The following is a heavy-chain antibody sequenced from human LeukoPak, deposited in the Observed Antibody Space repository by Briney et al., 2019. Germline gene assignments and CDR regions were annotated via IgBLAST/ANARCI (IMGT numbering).Heavy chain of an antibody. Sequence: GGSLRLSCAASGFTFSTYAIHWVRQAPGKGLEWVAVIWYDGSKKYYADSVKGRFTISRDNSKNMVYLQMNSLRAEDTAVYYCAKDLHDYGDWGEGYWGQGTLVTVSS. CDR3: AKDLHDYGDWGEGY. J-gene: IGHJ4*02. V-gene: IGHV3-33*06. CDR1: GFTFSTYA. D-gene: IGHD4-17*01. CDR2: IWYDGSKK.